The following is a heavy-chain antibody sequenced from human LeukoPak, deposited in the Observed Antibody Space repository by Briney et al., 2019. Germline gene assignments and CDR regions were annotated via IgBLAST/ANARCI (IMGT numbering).Heavy chain of an antibody. J-gene: IGHJ4*02. CDR3: ARGAYSGYDGNYFDY. Sequence: SGTLSLTCAVSGGSISSSNWWSWVRQPPGKGLEWIGEIYHSGSTNYNPSLKSRVTISVDKSKNQFSLKLSSVTAADTAVYYCARGAYSGYDGNYFDYWGQGTLVTVSS. D-gene: IGHD5-12*01. CDR2: IYHSGST. V-gene: IGHV4-4*02. CDR1: GGSISSSNW.